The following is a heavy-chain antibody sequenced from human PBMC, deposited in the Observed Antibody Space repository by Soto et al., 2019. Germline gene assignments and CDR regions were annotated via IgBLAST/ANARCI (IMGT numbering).Heavy chain of an antibody. CDR3: ARFHLRQQLVRYYYYYMDV. D-gene: IGHD6-13*01. J-gene: IGHJ6*03. V-gene: IGHV4-39*01. Sequence: SETLSLTCTVSGGSISSSSYYWGWIRQPPGKGLEWIGSIYYSGSTYYNPSLKSRVTIYLDTAKNQFSRELSSVTAADTAVYYCARFHLRQQLVRYYYYYMDVWGKGTTVTVSS. CDR2: IYYSGST. CDR1: GGSISSSSYY.